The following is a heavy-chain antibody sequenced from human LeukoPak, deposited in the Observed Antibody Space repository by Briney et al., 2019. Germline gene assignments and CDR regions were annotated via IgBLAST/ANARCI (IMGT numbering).Heavy chain of an antibody. J-gene: IGHJ3*02. CDR3: ARDQGVRLITMIVVAVDAFDI. CDR2: IYYSGST. V-gene: IGHV4-39*07. D-gene: IGHD3-22*01. Sequence: PSETLSLTCTVSGGSISSSSYYWGWIRQPPGKGLEWIGSIYYSGSTYYNPSLKSRLTISVDTSKNRFSLKLSSVTAADTAVYYCARDQGVRLITMIVVAVDAFDIWGQGTRVTVS. CDR1: GGSISSSSYY.